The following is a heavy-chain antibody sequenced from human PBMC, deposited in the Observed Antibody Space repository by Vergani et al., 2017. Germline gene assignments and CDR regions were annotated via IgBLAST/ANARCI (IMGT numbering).Heavy chain of an antibody. CDR1: GGSISSGSYY. CDR3: ARERNDQYYYYYMDV. Sequence: QVQLQESGPGLVKPSQTLSLTCTVSGGSISSGSYYWSWIRQPAGKGLEWIGRIYTSGSTNYNPSLKSRVTISVDTSKNQFSLKLSSVTAADTAVYYCARERNDQYYYYYMDVWGKGTTVTVSS. J-gene: IGHJ6*03. D-gene: IGHD2-2*01. V-gene: IGHV4-61*02. CDR2: IYTSGST.